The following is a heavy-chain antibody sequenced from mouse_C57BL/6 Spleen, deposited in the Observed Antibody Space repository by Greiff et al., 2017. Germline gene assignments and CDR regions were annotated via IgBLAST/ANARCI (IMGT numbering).Heavy chain of an antibody. CDR3: ERHDTTVVAPAWYFDV. Sequence: EVMLVESGGGLVKPGGSLKLSCAASGFTFSSYTMSWVRQTPEKRLEWVATISGGGGNTYYPDSVKGRFTISRDNAKNTLYLQMSSLRSEDTALYYCERHDTTVVAPAWYFDVWGTGTTVTVSS. CDR2: ISGGGGNT. D-gene: IGHD1-1*01. CDR1: GFTFSSYT. V-gene: IGHV5-9*01. J-gene: IGHJ1*03.